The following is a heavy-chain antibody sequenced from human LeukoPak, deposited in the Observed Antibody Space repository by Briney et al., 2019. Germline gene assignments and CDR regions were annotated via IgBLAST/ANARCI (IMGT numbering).Heavy chain of an antibody. CDR2: IYTSGST. CDR1: DGSISSGSYY. Sequence: SETLSLTCAVSDGSISSGSYYWSWIRQPAGKGLEWIGRIYTSGSTNYNPSLKSRVTISVDTSKNQFSLKLSSVTAADTAVYYCARVSWPGRGSRFDPWGQGTLVTVSS. J-gene: IGHJ5*02. CDR3: ARVSWPGRGSRFDP. D-gene: IGHD3-16*01. V-gene: IGHV4-61*02.